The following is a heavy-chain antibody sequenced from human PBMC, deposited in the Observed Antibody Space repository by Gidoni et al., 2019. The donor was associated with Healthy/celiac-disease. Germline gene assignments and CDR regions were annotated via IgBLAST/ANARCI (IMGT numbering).Heavy chain of an antibody. J-gene: IGHJ3*02. V-gene: IGHV4-59*08. D-gene: IGHD3-10*01. CDR3: ARLRLGKRGAFDI. CDR1: GGSISSYY. CDR2: FYYRGRT. Sequence: QVQLQESGPVLVKPSEPLSLTCTVSGGSISSYYWSWIRQPPGKGLEWIGYFYYRGRTNYNPSLKRRVTISVETSKNQFSLKLSSVTAADTAVYYCARLRLGKRGAFDIWGKGTMVTVSS.